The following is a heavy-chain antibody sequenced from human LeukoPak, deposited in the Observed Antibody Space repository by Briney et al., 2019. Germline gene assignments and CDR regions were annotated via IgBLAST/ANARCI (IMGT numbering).Heavy chain of an antibody. CDR1: GYTFATYY. J-gene: IGHJ4*02. D-gene: IGHD6-13*01. CDR2: INPSTGTT. CDR3: ARGGRVAASFFDY. Sequence: ASVKVSCKASGYTFATYYMHWVRQAPGQGLEWMGIINPSTGTTNYAQKFQGRVTMTRDTSTTTVYMELSSLRSEDTAAFYCARGGRVAASFFDYWGQGTLVTVSS. V-gene: IGHV1-46*01.